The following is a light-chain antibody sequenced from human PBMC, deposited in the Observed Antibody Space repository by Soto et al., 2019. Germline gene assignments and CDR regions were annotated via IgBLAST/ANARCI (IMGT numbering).Light chain of an antibody. Sequence: EIVLTQSPGTLSLSPGERATLSCRASHSIGSNYLGWYQQKPGQAPRLLIYAASSRATGIPDRFSGSGSGTDFTLTIRRLEPEDFAVYYCQQYGSSPTFGQGTKLDIK. J-gene: IGKJ2*01. CDR1: HSIGSNY. V-gene: IGKV3-20*01. CDR3: QQYGSSPT. CDR2: AAS.